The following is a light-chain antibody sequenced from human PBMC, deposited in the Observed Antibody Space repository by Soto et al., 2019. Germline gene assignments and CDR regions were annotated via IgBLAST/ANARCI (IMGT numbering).Light chain of an antibody. CDR3: QQSYRTPYT. CDR2: AAS. CDR1: QSISSN. V-gene: IGKV1-39*01. Sequence: DIQMTQSPSSLSASIGDRVTITCRASQSISSNLNWNQHKPGTAPKLLIYAASTLQSGVPSRFSGSGSGTDFTLTISSLQPEDFATYYCQQSYRTPYTFGQGTKVEIK. J-gene: IGKJ2*01.